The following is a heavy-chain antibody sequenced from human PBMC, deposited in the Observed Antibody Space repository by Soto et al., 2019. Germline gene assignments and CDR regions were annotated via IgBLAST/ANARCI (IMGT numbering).Heavy chain of an antibody. J-gene: IGHJ6*02. Sequence: ASVKVSCKASGYTFTHHYIHWVRQAPGQGLDWVGVINPSGGRTNYAQKFQGRVTMTGDTSTRTVYMELSSLRSEDTAVYYCVRGDDAFFYYGLDVWGQGITVTVSS. V-gene: IGHV1-46*01. CDR3: VRGDDAFFYYGLDV. CDR2: INPSGGRT. CDR1: GYTFTHHY. D-gene: IGHD1-1*01.